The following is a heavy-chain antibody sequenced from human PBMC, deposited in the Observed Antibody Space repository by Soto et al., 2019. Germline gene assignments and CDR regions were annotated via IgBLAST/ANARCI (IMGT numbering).Heavy chain of an antibody. V-gene: IGHV3-66*04. D-gene: IGHD3-10*01. J-gene: IGHJ4*02. CDR2: IYSAGST. CDR3: ARRHYYGSD. CDR1: GFTVSTNY. Sequence: EVALVESGGALVQPGGSLRLSCAASGFTVSTNYMTWVRQAPGQGLECVSVIYSAGSTSYADSVKGRFTISRDNSKNKLYLQMSSLRAADTAVYYCARRHYYGSDWGQGTLVTVSS.